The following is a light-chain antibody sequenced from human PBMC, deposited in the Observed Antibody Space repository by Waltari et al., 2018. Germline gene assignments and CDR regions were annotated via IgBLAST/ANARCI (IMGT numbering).Light chain of an antibody. CDR2: LGY. J-gene: IGKJ1*01. Sequence: IVMTQSPLSLPVTPGEPASISCRSSQSLLHRNGYNYLVWYLQKPGQSPQLLIYLGYNRASGVPDRFSGSGSGTDFTLKISRVEAEDVGVYYCMQALQTPWTFGQGTKVEIK. CDR3: MQALQTPWT. CDR1: QSLLHRNGYNY. V-gene: IGKV2-28*01.